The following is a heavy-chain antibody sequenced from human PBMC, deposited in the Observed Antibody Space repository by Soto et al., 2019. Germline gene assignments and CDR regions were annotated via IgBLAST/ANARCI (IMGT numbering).Heavy chain of an antibody. Sequence: QVQLQESGPGLVKPSQTLSLTCSVSGGSISSGAYYWTWIRQHPGKGLEWIGYIYYSGSTYYNPSLKSRVTISVDTSKNQFSLKLRSVTAADTAGYYWARDGRLVNYYYYGMDVWGQGTTVTVSS. V-gene: IGHV4-31*03. CDR1: GGSISSGAYY. J-gene: IGHJ6*02. CDR3: ARDGRLVNYYYYGMDV. CDR2: IYYSGST. D-gene: IGHD6-13*01.